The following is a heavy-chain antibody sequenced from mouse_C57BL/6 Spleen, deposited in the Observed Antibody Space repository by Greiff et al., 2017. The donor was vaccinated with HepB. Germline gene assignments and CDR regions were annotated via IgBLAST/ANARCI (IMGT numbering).Heavy chain of an antibody. CDR3: ARFRGTGAYYFDY. V-gene: IGHV1-7*01. CDR2: INPSSGYT. D-gene: IGHD3-3*01. CDR1: GYTFTSYW. Sequence: QVHVKQSGAELAKPGASVKLSCKASGYTFTSYWMHWVKQRPGQGLEWIGYINPSSGYTKYNQKFKDKATLTADKSSSTAYMQLSSLTYEDSAVYYCARFRGTGAYYFDYWGQGTTLTVSS. J-gene: IGHJ2*01.